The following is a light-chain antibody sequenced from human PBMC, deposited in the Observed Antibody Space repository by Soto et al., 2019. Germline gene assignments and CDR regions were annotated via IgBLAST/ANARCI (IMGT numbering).Light chain of an antibody. CDR1: QSISSY. J-gene: IGKJ2*01. Sequence: DIQMTQSPSSLSASVGDRVTITCRASQSISSYLNWYQQQPGKAPKLLIYAASSLQSGVPSRFSGSGAGTDFTLTISSLQPEDFATYYCQQSYSTPLMYTFGQGTKLEIK. CDR2: AAS. CDR3: QQSYSTPLMYT. V-gene: IGKV1-39*01.